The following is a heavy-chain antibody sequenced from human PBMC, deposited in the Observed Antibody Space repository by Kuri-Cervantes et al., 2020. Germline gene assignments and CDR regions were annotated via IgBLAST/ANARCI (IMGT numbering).Heavy chain of an antibody. CDR1: GYTFTSFD. V-gene: IGHV1-8*01. Sequence: ASVKLSCKASGYTFTSFDIYWVRQATGPGVGWRGWMNPNSGNTGYAQKFQGTVTMTRNTPISTVYMELSSLRSEYTAIYFCARAPFGYSSSSIWFDAWGQGTPVTVSS. J-gene: IGHJ5*02. CDR2: MNPNSGNT. CDR3: ARAPFGYSSSSIWFDA. D-gene: IGHD6-6*01.